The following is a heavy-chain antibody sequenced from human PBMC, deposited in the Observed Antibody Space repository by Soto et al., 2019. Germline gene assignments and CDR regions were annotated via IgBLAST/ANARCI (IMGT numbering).Heavy chain of an antibody. CDR2: ISSSTGTI. CDR3: AREGLIWLGELIRNYYNYALDV. Sequence: PGGSLRLSCAASGFTFSSYNMNWVRQAPGKGLEWVSYISSSTGTIYYADSAKGRFTISRDNAKNSLYLHMSRLRDEDTAVYYCAREGLIWLGELIRNYYNYALDVWGQGTTVTVSS. V-gene: IGHV3-48*02. D-gene: IGHD3-10*01. CDR1: GFTFSSYN. J-gene: IGHJ6*02.